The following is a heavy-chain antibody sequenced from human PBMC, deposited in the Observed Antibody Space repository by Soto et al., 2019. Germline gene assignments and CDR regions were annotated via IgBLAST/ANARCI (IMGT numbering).Heavy chain of an antibody. D-gene: IGHD5-18*01. J-gene: IGHJ5*02. CDR2: IYSGGGT. CDR1: GFTVSTSF. Sequence: EVQLVESGGGSVQPGGSLRLSCAVSGFTVSTSFVSWVRQPPGKGLEWVSVIYSGGGTYYADSVKGRFTISRDNSKNMLYLQMNSLRVEDTAVYYCAREAGPYTPNGFDPWGRGTLVTVSS. V-gene: IGHV3-66*01. CDR3: AREAGPYTPNGFDP.